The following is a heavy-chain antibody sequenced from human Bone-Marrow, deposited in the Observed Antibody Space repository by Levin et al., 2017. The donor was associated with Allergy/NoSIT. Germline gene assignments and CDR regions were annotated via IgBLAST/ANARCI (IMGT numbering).Heavy chain of an antibody. V-gene: IGHV4-39*02. Sequence: SETLSLTCPVSGGSIRSSSSFWAWIRQSPGKGLEWIGSIYYNGNTYDNPSLRSRVTISVDRSENAFSLRLASVTAADTAVYYCVRGKSITAWNYFDPWGQGILVIVSS. J-gene: IGHJ5*02. D-gene: IGHD1-7*01. CDR2: IYYNGNT. CDR1: GGSIRSSSSF. CDR3: VRGKSITAWNYFDP.